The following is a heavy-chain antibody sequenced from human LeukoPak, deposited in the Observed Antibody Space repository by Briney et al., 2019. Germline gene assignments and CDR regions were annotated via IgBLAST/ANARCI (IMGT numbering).Heavy chain of an antibody. CDR2: INPNSGDT. J-gene: IGHJ4*02. CDR3: TRVMWDSSGYPIDY. D-gene: IGHD3-22*01. CDR1: GYTFTGYH. Sequence: ASVKVSCKASGYTFTGYHMHWVRQAPGQGLEWMGRINPNSGDTNNAQKFQGRVTMTRDTSISTAYMDLSRLTSDDTAVYYCTRVMWDSSGYPIDYWGQGSLVTVSS. V-gene: IGHV1-2*06.